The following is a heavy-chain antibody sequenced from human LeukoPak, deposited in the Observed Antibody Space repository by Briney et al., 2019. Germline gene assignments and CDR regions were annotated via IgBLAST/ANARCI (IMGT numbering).Heavy chain of an antibody. CDR3: ARAPRNSSTMLDY. J-gene: IGHJ4*02. CDR1: GYTFTNYW. CDR2: INPNDGST. Sequence: ASVKVSCKASGYTFTNYWIQWVRQAPGQGLEWVALINPNDGSTTYAHKFQGRVTMTRDTSTSTVYMDLSSLTSEDTAVYYCARAPRNSSTMLDYWGQGTLVTVSS. D-gene: IGHD6-13*01. V-gene: IGHV1-46*01.